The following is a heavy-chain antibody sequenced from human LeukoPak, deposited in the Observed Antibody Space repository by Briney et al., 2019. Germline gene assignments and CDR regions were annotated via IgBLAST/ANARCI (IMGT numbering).Heavy chain of an antibody. D-gene: IGHD3-10*01. J-gene: IGHJ4*02. CDR1: GFTFSDYY. CDR3: ARDPPLLWFGEPNFDY. CDR2: ISSSGSTI. V-gene: IGHV3-11*04. Sequence: GGSLRLACAASGFTFSDYYMVWIRQAPGKGLEWVSYISSSGSTIYYADSVKGRFTISRDNAKNSLYLQMNSLRAEDTAVYYCARDPPLLWFGEPNFDYWGQGTLVTVSS.